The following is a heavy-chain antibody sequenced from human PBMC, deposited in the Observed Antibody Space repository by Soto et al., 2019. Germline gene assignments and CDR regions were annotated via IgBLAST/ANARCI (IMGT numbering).Heavy chain of an antibody. CDR2: IYPGDSDT. CDR1: GYSFTSYC. CDR3: ARQGGMDV. J-gene: IGHJ6*02. Sequence: GASLKISCEGSGYSFTSYCIGSLRQMPGKGLEWMGIIYPGDSDTRYSPSFQGQVTISVDKSISTTYLQWSSLKASDTAIYYCARQGGMDVWGQGTTVTVSS. V-gene: IGHV5-51*01.